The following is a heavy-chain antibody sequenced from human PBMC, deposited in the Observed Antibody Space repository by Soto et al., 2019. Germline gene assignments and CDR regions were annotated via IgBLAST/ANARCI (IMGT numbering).Heavy chain of an antibody. J-gene: IGHJ5*02. CDR1: GGTFSSYA. CDR3: ARRSYGHDNWFDP. CDR2: IIPIFGTA. Sequence: SVKVSCKASGGTFSSYAISWVRQAPGQGLEWMGGIIPIFGTANYAQKFQGRITITADKSTSTAYMEVSRLRSDDTAVYYCARRSYGHDNWFDPRGHGTLVTVSS. V-gene: IGHV1-69*06. D-gene: IGHD5-18*01.